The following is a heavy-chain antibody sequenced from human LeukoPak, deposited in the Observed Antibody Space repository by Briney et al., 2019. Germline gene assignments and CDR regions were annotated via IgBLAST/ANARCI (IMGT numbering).Heavy chain of an antibody. CDR1: GYSFTSYW. CDR2: IYPGDSDT. D-gene: IGHD6-6*01. CDR3: ARLPLNVYSSSSRDYYYHYYMDA. V-gene: IGHV5-51*01. Sequence: GESLKISCKGSGYSFTSYWIVWVRQMSGKGLEWMGIIYPGDSDTRYSPSFQGQVTISADKSISTAYLQWSSLKASDTAMYYCARLPLNVYSSSSRDYYYHYYMDAWGKGTTVTVSS. J-gene: IGHJ6*03.